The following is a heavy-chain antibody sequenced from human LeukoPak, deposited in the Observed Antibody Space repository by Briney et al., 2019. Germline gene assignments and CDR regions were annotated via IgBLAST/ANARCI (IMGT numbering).Heavy chain of an antibody. D-gene: IGHD6-6*01. J-gene: IGHJ4*02. CDR1: GFTVSSNY. CDR2: IYYSGST. Sequence: GSLRLSCAVSGFTVSSNYMSWVRQPPGKGLEWIGSIYYSGSTYYNPSLKSRVTISVDTSKNQFSLKLSSVTAADTAVYYCASSSSAFDYWGQGTLVTVSS. V-gene: IGHV4-39*01. CDR3: ASSSSAFDY.